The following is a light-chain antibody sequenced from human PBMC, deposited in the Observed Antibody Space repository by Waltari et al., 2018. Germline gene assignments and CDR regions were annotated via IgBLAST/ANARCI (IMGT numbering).Light chain of an antibody. V-gene: IGKV1-39*01. J-gene: IGKJ5*01. CDR2: TAS. CDR3: QQTYSTPTT. CDR1: QSISSY. Sequence: DIQMTQSPSSLSASVGDRVTITCRASQSISSYLHWSQQKPGKAPKLLIYTASTLQSGVPSRFSGSGSGTDFTLTISSLQPEDFATYYCQQTYSTPTTFGQGTRLEIK.